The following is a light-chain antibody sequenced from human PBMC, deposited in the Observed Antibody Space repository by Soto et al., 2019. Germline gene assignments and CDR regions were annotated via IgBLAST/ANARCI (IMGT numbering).Light chain of an antibody. CDR3: QTWGTGIRV. CDR1: SGHSSYA. V-gene: IGLV4-69*01. CDR2: LNSDGSH. J-gene: IGLJ2*01. Sequence: QLVLTQSPSASASLGASVKLTCTLSSGHSSYAIAWHQQQPEKGPRYLMKLNSDGSHSKGDGLPDRFSGSSSGAERYLTISSLQSEDEADYCCQTWGTGIRVFGGGTKVTVL.